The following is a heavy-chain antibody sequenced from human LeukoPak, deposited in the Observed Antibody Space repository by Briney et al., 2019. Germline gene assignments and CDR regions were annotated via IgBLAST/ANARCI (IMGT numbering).Heavy chain of an antibody. CDR3: ASRFPSGIGY. CDR1: GGTFSSYA. Sequence: ASVTVSCKASGGTFSSYAISWVRQAPGQGLEWMGRIIPILGIANYAQKFQGRVTITADKSTSTAYMELSSLRSEDTAVYYCASRFPSGIGYWGQGTLVTVSS. J-gene: IGHJ4*02. CDR2: IIPILGIA. V-gene: IGHV1-69*04. D-gene: IGHD3-10*01.